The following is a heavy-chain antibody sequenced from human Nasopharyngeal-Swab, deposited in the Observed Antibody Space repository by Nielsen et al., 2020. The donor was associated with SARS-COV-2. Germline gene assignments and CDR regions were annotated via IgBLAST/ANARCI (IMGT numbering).Heavy chain of an antibody. Sequence: SETLSLTCVVSGGSFSGYYWNWIRQPPGKGLEWIGEINNGGSTNYNPSLRSRVTISLDKSANNFSLKLKSVTAADTAVYYCARRETIVGSFDYWGQGTLVTVSS. CDR3: ARRETIVGSFDY. J-gene: IGHJ4*02. CDR2: INNGGST. CDR1: GGSFSGYY. V-gene: IGHV4-34*01. D-gene: IGHD1-26*01.